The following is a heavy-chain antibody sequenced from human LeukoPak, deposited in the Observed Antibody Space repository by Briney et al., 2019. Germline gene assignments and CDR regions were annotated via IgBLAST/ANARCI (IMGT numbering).Heavy chain of an antibody. J-gene: IGHJ4*02. V-gene: IGHV3-7*01. CDR3: ARELQRPLDY. D-gene: IGHD4-11*01. CDR2: IKYDAAEE. CDR1: GFSFSNYW. Sequence: HPGGSLRLSCAASGFSFSNYWMSWVRQPPGKGLQWVANIKYDAAEEFYVDSVRGRFTISRDNAKNSVSLQMNSLRAEDTAVYYCARELQRPLDYWGQGILVTVSS.